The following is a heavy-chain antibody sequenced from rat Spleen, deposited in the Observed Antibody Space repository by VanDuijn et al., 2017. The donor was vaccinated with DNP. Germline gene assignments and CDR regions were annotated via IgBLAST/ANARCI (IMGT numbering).Heavy chain of an antibody. Sequence: EVQLVESGGGLVQPGRSLKLSCAASGFTFSAYYMAWVRQAPAKGLEWVASINPDGGSTYYPDSVKGRFTISRDNAVNTVYLQMNSLRSEDTATYYCTKVRTTGIPGFAYWGQGTLVTVSS. V-gene: IGHV5-20*01. CDR2: INPDGGST. D-gene: IGHD1-9*01. J-gene: IGHJ3*01. CDR1: GFTFSAYY. CDR3: TKVRTTGIPGFAY.